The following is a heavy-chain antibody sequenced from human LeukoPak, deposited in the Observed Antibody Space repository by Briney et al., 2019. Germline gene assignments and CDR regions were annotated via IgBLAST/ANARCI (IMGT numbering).Heavy chain of an antibody. CDR2: IYPGDSDT. CDR3: ARFVRGDYYDSSGYPQRPYMDV. D-gene: IGHD3-22*01. CDR1: GYSFTSYW. J-gene: IGHJ6*02. Sequence: GESLKISCKGSGYSFTSYWIGWVRQMPGKGLEWMGIIYPGDSDTRYSPSFQGQVTISADKSISTAYLQWSSLKASDTAMYYCARFVRGDYYDSSGYPQRPYMDVWGQGTTVTVSS. V-gene: IGHV5-51*01.